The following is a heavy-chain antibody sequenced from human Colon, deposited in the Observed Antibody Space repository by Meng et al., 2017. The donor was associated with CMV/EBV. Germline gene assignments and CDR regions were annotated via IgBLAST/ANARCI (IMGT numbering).Heavy chain of an antibody. Sequence: ETLSLTCSVSGGSVNSGSYYWTWIRQPPGKGLEWVSSIGTGGRTYYADSVKGRFTISRDNSKNTVYLQMNNLRAEDTAVYYCANRCTSCYTPPSYWGQGTLVTVSS. J-gene: IGHJ4*02. D-gene: IGHD2-2*02. CDR3: ANRCTSCYTPPSY. CDR1: GGSVNSGSYY. CDR2: IGTGGRT. V-gene: IGHV3-53*01.